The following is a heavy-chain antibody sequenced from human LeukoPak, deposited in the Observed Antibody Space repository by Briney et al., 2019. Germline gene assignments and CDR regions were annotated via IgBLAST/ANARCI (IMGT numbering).Heavy chain of an antibody. J-gene: IGHJ5*02. Sequence: SQTLSLTCAISGDIVSSDSAARNWIRQSPSRGLEWLGRTYYRSKWYSDYAVSLKSRITINPDTSKNQFSLHLYSVTPEDTAVYYCARQWCNGGSCYGASWGQGTLVTVSS. V-gene: IGHV6-1*01. CDR1: GDIVSSDSAA. D-gene: IGHD2-15*01. CDR2: TYYRSKWYS. CDR3: ARQWCNGGSCYGAS.